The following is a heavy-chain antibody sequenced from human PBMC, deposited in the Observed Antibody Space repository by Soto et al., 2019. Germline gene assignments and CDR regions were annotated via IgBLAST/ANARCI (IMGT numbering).Heavy chain of an antibody. CDR2: IYYSGST. Sequence: QLQLQESGTGLVKPSETLSLTCTVSCGSISSSRYYWGWIRKPPGKVLEWIGSIYYSGSTYYNPSLKSRVPISVDTSKNQFSLKLISVTAADTAVYYCARQWLGTFDYWGQGPLVTVSS. J-gene: IGHJ4*02. CDR3: ARQWLGTFDY. V-gene: IGHV4-39*01. CDR1: CGSISSSRYY. D-gene: IGHD6-19*01.